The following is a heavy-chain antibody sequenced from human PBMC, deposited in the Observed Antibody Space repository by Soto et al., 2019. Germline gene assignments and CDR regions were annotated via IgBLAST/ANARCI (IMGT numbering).Heavy chain of an antibody. D-gene: IGHD3-22*01. CDR2: INPSGGGT. Sequence: ASVKVSCKASGYTFTSYYMHWVRQAPGQGLEWMGIINPSGGGTSYAQKFQGRVTMTRDTSTSTVYMELSSLRSEDTAVYYCARSSSGYRLDYWGQGTLVTVSS. V-gene: IGHV1-46*01. CDR3: ARSSSGYRLDY. CDR1: GYTFTSYY. J-gene: IGHJ4*02.